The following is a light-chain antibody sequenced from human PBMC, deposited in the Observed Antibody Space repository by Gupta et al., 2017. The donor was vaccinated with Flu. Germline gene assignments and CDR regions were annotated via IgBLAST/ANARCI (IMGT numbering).Light chain of an antibody. CDR1: QTVSNY. J-gene: IGKJ2*01. V-gene: IGKV3-11*01. CDR2: DAS. CDR3: RQRVTWPRYT. Sequence: ELVLTQSPATLSLSPGERATLSCRASQTVSNYLAWYQQKPGQIPRLLINDASNRATGIPARFSSSGSGTDFTLTISSLEPEDFAVYYCRQRVTWPRYTFAYWVKLGI.